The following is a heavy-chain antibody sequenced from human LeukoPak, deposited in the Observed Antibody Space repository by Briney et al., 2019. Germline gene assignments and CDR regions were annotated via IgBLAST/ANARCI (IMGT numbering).Heavy chain of an antibody. D-gene: IGHD3-3*01. CDR1: GFTFNTCA. CDR3: AKGVFGVNRAFDY. Sequence: PGGSLRLSCEASGFTFNTCAMSWVRQAPGKGLEWVSAISESRSGTYYADSVKGRFTISRDNSKNTLYLQMNSLRVDDTALYYCAKGVFGVNRAFDYWGQGTLVTVSS. CDR2: ISESRSGT. V-gene: IGHV3-23*01. J-gene: IGHJ4*02.